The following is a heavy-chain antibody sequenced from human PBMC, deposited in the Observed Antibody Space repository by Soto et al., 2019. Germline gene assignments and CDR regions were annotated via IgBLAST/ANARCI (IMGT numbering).Heavy chain of an antibody. CDR2: MTPNSGGT. J-gene: IGHJ4*02. Sequence: PSVKVSCKASGYSFVAYYIHWVRQAPGQGLEWMGWMTPNSGGTGYAQKFQGRVTMTRDTSISTAYMELNSLSSDDTAVYYCARTSMLVERFDFWGQGTQVTVSS. CDR3: ARTSMLVERFDF. V-gene: IGHV1-2*02. D-gene: IGHD6-13*01. CDR1: GYSFVAYY.